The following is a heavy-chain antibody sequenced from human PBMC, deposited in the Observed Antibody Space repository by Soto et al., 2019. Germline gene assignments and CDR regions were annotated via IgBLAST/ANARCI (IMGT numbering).Heavy chain of an antibody. CDR3: ARPKGNHYYYYGMDV. CDR1: GYSFTSYW. J-gene: IGHJ6*02. V-gene: IGHV5-10-1*01. CDR2: IDPSDSYT. Sequence: GESLKISCKGSGYSFTSYWISWVRQMPGKGLEWMGRIDPSDSYTNYSPSFQGHVTISADKSISTAYLQWSSLKASDTAMYYCARPKGNHYYYYGMDVWGQGTTVTV.